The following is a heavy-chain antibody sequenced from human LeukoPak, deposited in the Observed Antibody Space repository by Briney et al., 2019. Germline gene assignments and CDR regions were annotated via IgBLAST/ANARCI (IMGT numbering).Heavy chain of an antibody. CDR2: IYTTGST. D-gene: IGHD6-19*01. CDR1: GGSISSYY. J-gene: IGHJ4*02. Sequence: SETLSLTCTVSGGSISSYYWTWIRQPAGKGLEWIGRIYTTGSTNYNPSLNSRVTMSVDTSKNQFSLKLSSVTAADTAVYYCARQIAVAGKAWFDYWGQGTLVTVSS. V-gene: IGHV4-4*07. CDR3: ARQIAVAGKAWFDY.